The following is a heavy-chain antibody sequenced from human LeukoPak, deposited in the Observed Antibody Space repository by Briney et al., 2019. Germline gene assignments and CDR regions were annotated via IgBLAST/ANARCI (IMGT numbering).Heavy chain of an antibody. CDR1: GYTFTCYY. D-gene: IGHD4-23*01. CDR3: ARARTPLYGGNSGLDY. V-gene: IGHV1-2*02. J-gene: IGHJ4*02. CDR2: INPNSGGT. Sequence: KVSCKASGYTFTCYYMHWVRQAPGQGLEWMGWINPNSGGTNYAQKFQGRVTMTRDTSISTAYMELSRLRSDDTAVYYCARARTPLYGGNSGLDYWGQGTLVTVSS.